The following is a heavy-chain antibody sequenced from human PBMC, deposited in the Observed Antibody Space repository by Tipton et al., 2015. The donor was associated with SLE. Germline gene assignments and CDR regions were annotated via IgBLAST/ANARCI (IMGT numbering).Heavy chain of an antibody. Sequence: TLSLTCAVYNGSFSGDYWNWIRQSPGKGLEWIGEINHSGNTNYNPSLKSRVTISVDTSQNQFSLYVSSATAADTAVYYCARSTRGKSTLSYHFYFYMDVWGKGTTVTVSS. CDR1: NGSFSGDY. J-gene: IGHJ6*03. D-gene: IGHD5/OR15-5a*01. V-gene: IGHV4-34*01. CDR2: INHSGNT. CDR3: ARSTRGKSTLSYHFYFYMDV.